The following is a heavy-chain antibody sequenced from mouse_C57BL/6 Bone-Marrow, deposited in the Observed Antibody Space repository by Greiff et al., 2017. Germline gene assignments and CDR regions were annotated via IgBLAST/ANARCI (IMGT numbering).Heavy chain of an antibody. D-gene: IGHD1-1*01. Sequence: VQLQQSGAELVRPGASVKLSCTASGFNIKDDYMHWVKQRPEQGLEWIGWIDPENGDTEYASKFQGKATITADTSSNTAYLQLSSLTSEDTAVYYGTITTVVEEGWFAYWGQGTLVTVSA. J-gene: IGHJ3*01. V-gene: IGHV14-4*01. CDR2: IDPENGDT. CDR3: TITTVVEEGWFAY. CDR1: GFNIKDDY.